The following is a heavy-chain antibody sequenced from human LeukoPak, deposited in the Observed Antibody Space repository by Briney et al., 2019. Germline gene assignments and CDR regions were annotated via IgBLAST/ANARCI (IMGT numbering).Heavy chain of an antibody. CDR2: IWYDGSNQ. V-gene: IGHV3-33*01. D-gene: IGHD3-10*01. Sequence: GRSLRLSCAASGFTFGAYGMHWVRQAPGEGLEWVAVIWYDGSNQYYVDSVKGRFTISRDNSKNTVHLQMNSLRVEDTAVYYCAREQYGSDDALDIWGQGTMVTVSS. CDR3: AREQYGSDDALDI. J-gene: IGHJ3*02. CDR1: GFTFGAYG.